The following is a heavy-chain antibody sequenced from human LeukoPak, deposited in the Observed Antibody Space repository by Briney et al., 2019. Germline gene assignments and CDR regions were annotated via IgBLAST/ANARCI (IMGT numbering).Heavy chain of an antibody. D-gene: IGHD2-8*01. CDR2: IWYDGSHG. J-gene: IGHJ4*02. CDR1: GFAFSRYG. V-gene: IGHV3-33*06. Sequence: GWSLRLSCAASGFAFSRYGMCWVRQTPGEGLEWVAHIWYDGSHGDYPDSVKGRFTISRDNSRSTLYLQMNSLRAEDTALYYCAKDTSIGRYCTNGVCSPFDYWGQGTLVTVSS. CDR3: AKDTSIGRYCTNGVCSPFDY.